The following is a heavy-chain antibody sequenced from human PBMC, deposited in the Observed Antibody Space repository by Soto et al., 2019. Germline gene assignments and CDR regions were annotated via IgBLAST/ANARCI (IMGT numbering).Heavy chain of an antibody. CDR1: GASITSYN. J-gene: IGHJ2*01. D-gene: IGHD6-13*01. Sequence: QLQLQESGPGLVKPSETLSLTCTVSGASITSYNWNWIRQPAGKGPEWVGRINISGSINYNPSLKSRITMSIDTSKNQFSLNLSCVTAADTAIYYCARDGGEYNSSRFWYFNIWGHCTLVTVSS. V-gene: IGHV4-4*07. CDR3: ARDGGEYNSSRFWYFNI. CDR2: INISGSI.